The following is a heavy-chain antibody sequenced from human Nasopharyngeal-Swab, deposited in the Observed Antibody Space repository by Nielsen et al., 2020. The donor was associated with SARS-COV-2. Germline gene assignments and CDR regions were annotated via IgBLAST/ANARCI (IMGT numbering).Heavy chain of an antibody. CDR1: GFTFSSYD. CDR2: IGTAGDT. J-gene: IGHJ4*02. Sequence: GESPKISCAASGFTFSSYDMHWVRQATGKGLEWVSAIGTAGDTYYPGSVKGRFTISRENAKNSLYLQMNSLRAGDTAVYYCAREGLEQRVFDYWGQGTLVTVSS. V-gene: IGHV3-13*04. D-gene: IGHD1/OR15-1a*01. CDR3: AREGLEQRVFDY.